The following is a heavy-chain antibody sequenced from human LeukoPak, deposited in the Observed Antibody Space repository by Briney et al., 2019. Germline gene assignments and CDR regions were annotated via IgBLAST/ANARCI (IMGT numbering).Heavy chain of an antibody. Sequence: SETLSLTCSVSGYSISSGYYWGWIRQPPGKGLEWIGSIYHSGTTYYNPSLKSRVTISVDTSKNQFSLKLSSVTAADTAVYYCAREDYVSHYMDVWGKGTTVTISS. J-gene: IGHJ6*03. CDR2: IYHSGTT. V-gene: IGHV4-38-2*02. CDR3: AREDYVSHYMDV. CDR1: GYSISSGYY. D-gene: IGHD4-17*01.